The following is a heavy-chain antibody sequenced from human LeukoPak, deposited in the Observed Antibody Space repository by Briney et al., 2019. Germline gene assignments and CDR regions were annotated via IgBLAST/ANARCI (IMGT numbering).Heavy chain of an antibody. V-gene: IGHV3-48*01. CDR2: ISSSGSTI. D-gene: IGHD2-8*01. Sequence: SGGSLRLSCTASGFTFSRSSMNWVRQAPGKGLEWVSYISSSGSTIYYADSVKGRFTISRDNSKSTLYLQMNSLRAEDTAVYYCARAIQRDCTNGVCYKVSAAAGGVFDYWGQGTLVTVSS. CDR3: ARAIQRDCTNGVCYKVSAAAGGVFDY. CDR1: GFTFSRSS. J-gene: IGHJ4*02.